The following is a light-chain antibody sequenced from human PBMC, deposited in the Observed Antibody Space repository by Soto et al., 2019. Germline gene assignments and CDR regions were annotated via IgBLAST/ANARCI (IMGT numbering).Light chain of an antibody. CDR2: GAS. CDR3: LHYNDWPRWT. Sequence: EIVLTQSPGTLSLYQGERATLSCRASQSVTSSYLAWWQQKPGQAPRPLIYGASSRATGIPDRFSGSGSGTDFTLTISRLEPEDFAVYYCLHYNDWPRWTFGQGSKVAIK. CDR1: QSVTSSY. V-gene: IGKV3-20*01. J-gene: IGKJ1*01.